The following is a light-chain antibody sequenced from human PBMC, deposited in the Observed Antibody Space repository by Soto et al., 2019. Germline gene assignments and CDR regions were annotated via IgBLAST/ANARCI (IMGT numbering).Light chain of an antibody. CDR2: QNN. CDR1: SSNIGENY. J-gene: IGLJ3*02. Sequence: QSVLTQPPSVSAAPGQKVTISCSGSSSNIGENYVSWYQQLPGTAPKLLLYQNNKRPSGIPDRFSGSKSGTSATLGITGLQTGDEADYYCGTWDSSSLSARVFGGGTKLTVL. CDR3: GTWDSSSLSARV. V-gene: IGLV1-51*02.